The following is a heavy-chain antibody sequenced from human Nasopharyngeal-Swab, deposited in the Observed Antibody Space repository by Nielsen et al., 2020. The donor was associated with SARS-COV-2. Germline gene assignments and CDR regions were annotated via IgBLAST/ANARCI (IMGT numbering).Heavy chain of an antibody. D-gene: IGHD1-26*01. CDR1: GYIFSSYD. CDR2: VSVETGDT. Sequence: ASVKVSCKTSGYIFSSYDISWVRQAPGQGLECMGWVSVETGDTRYAETLQGRVTMTTDTSTNTAHLELRSLTSDDTAVYYCARVGATATLHAWGQGTLVTVSS. CDR3: ARVGATATLHA. V-gene: IGHV1-18*01. J-gene: IGHJ5*02.